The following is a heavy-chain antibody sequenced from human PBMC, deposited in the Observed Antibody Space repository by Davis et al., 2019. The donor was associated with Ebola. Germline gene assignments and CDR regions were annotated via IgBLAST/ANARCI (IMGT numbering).Heavy chain of an antibody. CDR3: ARTYDFWSGYPVDFDY. CDR2: ISAYNGNT. Sequence: GESLKISCKASGYTFTSYGISWVRQAPGQGLEWMGWISAYNGNTNYAQKLQGRVTMTTDTSTSTAYMELRSLRSDDTAVYYCARTYDFWSGYPVDFDYWGQGTLVTVSS. J-gene: IGHJ4*02. D-gene: IGHD3-3*01. V-gene: IGHV1-18*01. CDR1: GYTFTSYG.